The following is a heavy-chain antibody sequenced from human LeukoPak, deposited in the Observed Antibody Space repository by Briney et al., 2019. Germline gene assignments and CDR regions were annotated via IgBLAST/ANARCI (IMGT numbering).Heavy chain of an antibody. CDR1: GFTFSSYW. J-gene: IGHJ4*02. Sequence: GESLRLSCVGSGFTFSSYWMSWVRLGPGKGLEWVASIQPDGSVRRYVDSVKGRFTISRDNAKSSVFLQMNSLRAEDTAVYYCARLFGGVTTFDYWGQGALVTVSS. CDR2: IQPDGSVR. D-gene: IGHD3-10*01. V-gene: IGHV3-7*01. CDR3: ARLFGGVTTFDY.